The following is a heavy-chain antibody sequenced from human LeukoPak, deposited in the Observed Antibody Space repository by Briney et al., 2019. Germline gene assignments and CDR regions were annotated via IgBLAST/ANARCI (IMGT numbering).Heavy chain of an antibody. D-gene: IGHD6-13*01. J-gene: IGHJ5*02. CDR2: IYYSGST. CDR3: ARGLAAAAYWFDP. CDR1: GGSISSYY. Sequence: SETLSLTCTVSGGSISSYYWSWIRQPPGKGLEWIGYIYYSGSTNYNPSLKSRVTISVDTSKNQFSLKLSSVTAADTAVYYCARGLAAAAYWFDPWGQGTLVTVSS. V-gene: IGHV4-59*08.